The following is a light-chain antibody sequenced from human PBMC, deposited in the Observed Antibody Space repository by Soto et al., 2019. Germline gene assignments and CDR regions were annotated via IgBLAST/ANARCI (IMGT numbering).Light chain of an antibody. CDR1: QSIGSW. CDR3: QQYGSYSPWT. J-gene: IGKJ1*01. Sequence: DIQMTQSPSTLSASVGDRVTITCRASQSIGSWLAWYQQKPGKAPKLLFYKASSLESGVPSRFSGRGSGTEFTLTISSLQPDDFASYYCQQYGSYSPWTFGQGTKVEIK. V-gene: IGKV1-5*03. CDR2: KAS.